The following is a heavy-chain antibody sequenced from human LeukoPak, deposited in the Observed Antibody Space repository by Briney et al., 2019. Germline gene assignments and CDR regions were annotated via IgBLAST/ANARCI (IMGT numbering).Heavy chain of an antibody. D-gene: IGHD5-18*01. CDR3: AVLVDTACCYGMDV. Sequence: GASVKVSCKASGFTFTSSAMQWVRQARGQRLEWIGWIVVGSGNTNYAQKFQERVTITRDMSTSTAYMELSSLRSEDTAVYYCAVLVDTACCYGMDVWGQGTTVTVSS. J-gene: IGHJ6*02. CDR1: GFTFTSSA. V-gene: IGHV1-58*02. CDR2: IVVGSGNT.